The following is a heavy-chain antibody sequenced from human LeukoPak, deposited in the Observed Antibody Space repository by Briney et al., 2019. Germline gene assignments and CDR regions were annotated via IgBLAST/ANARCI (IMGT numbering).Heavy chain of an antibody. J-gene: IGHJ4*02. CDR1: GGSFSGYS. D-gene: IGHD6-13*01. Sequence: SETLSLTCAVYGGSFSGYSWNWIRQPAGKGLEWIGRIYASGSTNYNPSLKSRLTMSVDTSKNQFSLKLSSVTAADTAVYYCARGIAAAAGILDYWGQETLVTVSS. CDR2: IYASGST. V-gene: IGHV4-59*10. CDR3: ARGIAAAAGILDY.